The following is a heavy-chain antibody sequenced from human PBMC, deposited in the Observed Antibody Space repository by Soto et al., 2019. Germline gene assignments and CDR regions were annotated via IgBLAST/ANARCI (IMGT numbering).Heavy chain of an antibody. J-gene: IGHJ6*04. CDR2: IDPSDSYT. CDR3: ASEGITMVRELRSYPLDV. Sequence: PGESLKISCKGSGYSFTSYWISWVRQMPGKGLEWMGRIDPSDSYTNYSPSFQGHVTISADKSISTAYLQWSSLRSEDTAVYYCASEGITMVRELRSYPLDVWGKGTTVTVSS. CDR1: GYSFTSYW. D-gene: IGHD3-10*01. V-gene: IGHV5-10-1*01.